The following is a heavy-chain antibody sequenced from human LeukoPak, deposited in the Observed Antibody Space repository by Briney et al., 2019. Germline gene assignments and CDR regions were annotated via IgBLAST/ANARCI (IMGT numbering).Heavy chain of an antibody. CDR2: IFYTGST. J-gene: IGHJ4*02. CDR1: GDSISSGDFY. Sequence: SETLSLTCTVSGDSISSGDFYWSWIRQPPGRGLEWLGFIFYTGSTYYNPSLKSRVSISVDTSKNQFSLNLSSVTAADTAVYYCARAVGYYFDNSGPSKTFDYWGQGTLVTVSS. CDR3: ARAVGYYFDNSGPSKTFDY. V-gene: IGHV4-30-4*08. D-gene: IGHD3-22*01.